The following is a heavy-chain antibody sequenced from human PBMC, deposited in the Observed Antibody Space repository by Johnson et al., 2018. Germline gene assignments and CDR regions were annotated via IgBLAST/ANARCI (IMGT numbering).Heavy chain of an antibody. J-gene: IGHJ5*02. Sequence: EVQLVETGGGLVKPGGSLRLSCAASGFTFSSYAMSWVRQAPGKGLEWVSAISGSGGSTYYADSVKGRFTISRDNSKNTLYLQMNSLRAEDTAGYYCGKGRYCSAGSCLNWFDPWGQGTLVTVSS. V-gene: IGHV3-23*04. CDR1: GFTFSSYA. D-gene: IGHD2-15*01. CDR2: ISGSGGST. CDR3: GKGRYCSAGSCLNWFDP.